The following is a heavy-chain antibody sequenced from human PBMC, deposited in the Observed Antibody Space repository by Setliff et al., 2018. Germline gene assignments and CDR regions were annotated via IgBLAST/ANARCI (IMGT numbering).Heavy chain of an antibody. V-gene: IGHV4-34*01. CDR1: GGTLTDYF. CDR3: ARTINFLGSGTWGYMDV. CDR2: IDHGGGS. J-gene: IGHJ6*03. D-gene: IGHD3-10*01. Sequence: LTCTVSGGTLTDYFWSWVRQPPGKRLEWIGDIDHGGGSSYNPSLQSRVTLSLDTSENEFSLRLTSVTAADTAVYFCARTINFLGSGTWGYMDVWGKGTTVTVSS.